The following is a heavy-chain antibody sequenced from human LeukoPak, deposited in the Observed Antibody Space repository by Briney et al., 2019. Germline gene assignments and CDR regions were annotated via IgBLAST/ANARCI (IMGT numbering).Heavy chain of an antibody. CDR1: GYSFTNYW. D-gene: IGHD3-22*01. Sequence: GESLKISCTGSGYSFTNYWIGWVRQMPGKGLEWMGIIYPGDSDTRYSPSFQGQVTISADKSISTAYLQWSSLKASDTAMYYCARQYRSGYYYDDDAFDIWGQGTMVTVSS. J-gene: IGHJ3*02. CDR2: IYPGDSDT. CDR3: ARQYRSGYYYDDDAFDI. V-gene: IGHV5-51*01.